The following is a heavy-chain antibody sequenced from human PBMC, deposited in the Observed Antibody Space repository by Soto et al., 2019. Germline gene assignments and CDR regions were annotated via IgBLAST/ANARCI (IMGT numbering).Heavy chain of an antibody. V-gene: IGHV3-23*01. Sequence: PGGSLRLSCAASGFTFSNYAMSWVRQAPGKGLEWVSVINTSGDRRYYPDPVQGRFTISRDNSKNTLYLQINSLRAEDTAVYYCAKSAVLPAAPGWFDSWGQGIQVTVSS. CDR3: AKSAVLPAAPGWFDS. CDR2: INTSGDRR. CDR1: GFTFSNYA. J-gene: IGHJ5*01. D-gene: IGHD2-8*02.